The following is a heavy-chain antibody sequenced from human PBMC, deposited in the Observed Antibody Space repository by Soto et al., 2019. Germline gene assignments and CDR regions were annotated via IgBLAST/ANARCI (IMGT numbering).Heavy chain of an antibody. CDR3: AREAWVPDC. V-gene: IGHV3-74*01. CDR2: INGDGSVT. CDR1: GFYFINHW. J-gene: IGHJ4*02. D-gene: IGHD3-10*01. Sequence: PGVPLRLSYTVSGFYFINHWMKWVRQVPGKGLVWVSRINGDGSVTDYAGSVKGRFTISRDNAKNTLYLQMNSLRADDTAVYHCAREAWVPDCWGQGTLVTVSS.